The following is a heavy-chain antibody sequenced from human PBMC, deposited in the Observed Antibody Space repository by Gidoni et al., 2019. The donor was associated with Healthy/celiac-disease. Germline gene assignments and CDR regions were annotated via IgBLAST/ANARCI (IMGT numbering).Heavy chain of an antibody. Sequence: QVQLQASGPGLVKSWETLSITCTVAGGSISSYYLSWIRQPPGKGLEWIGYIYYSGSTNYNPSLKSRVSISVDTSQNQFSLKLSSVTAADTAVYYCARDLTSSPNDAFDIWGQGTLVPVSS. CDR2: IYYSGST. V-gene: IGHV4-59*01. D-gene: IGHD6-13*01. CDR3: ARDLTSSPNDAFDI. CDR1: GGSISSYY. J-gene: IGHJ3*02.